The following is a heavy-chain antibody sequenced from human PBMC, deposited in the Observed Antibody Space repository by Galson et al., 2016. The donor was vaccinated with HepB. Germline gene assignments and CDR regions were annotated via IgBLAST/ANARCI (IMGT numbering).Heavy chain of an antibody. CDR3: ARAYYYGSGRQPYYFDS. Sequence: SLRLSCAASGFTFSTYWMSWVRQAPGKGLEWVANIKQDGSEKDYVDSVKGRFTISRDNAKNSLYLQMNSLRAEDTAVYYCARAYYYGSGRQPYYFDSWGQGTRVAVSS. D-gene: IGHD3-10*01. J-gene: IGHJ4*02. CDR1: GFTFSTYW. CDR2: IKQDGSEK. V-gene: IGHV3-7*03.